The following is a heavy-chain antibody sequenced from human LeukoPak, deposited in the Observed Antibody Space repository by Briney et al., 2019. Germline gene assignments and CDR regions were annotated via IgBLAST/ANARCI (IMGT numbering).Heavy chain of an antibody. J-gene: IGHJ3*01. V-gene: IGHV1-58*01. CDR2: IVVGSGNT. D-gene: IGHD3-22*01. Sequence: SVKVSCKASGFTFTSSAVQWVRQARGQRLEWIGWIVVGSGNTNYAQKFQERVTITRDMSTSLVYMELSSLRSEDTAVYYCAAGAAYYYDSRDAFDVWGQGTMVTVSS. CDR1: GFTFTSSA. CDR3: AAGAAYYYDSRDAFDV.